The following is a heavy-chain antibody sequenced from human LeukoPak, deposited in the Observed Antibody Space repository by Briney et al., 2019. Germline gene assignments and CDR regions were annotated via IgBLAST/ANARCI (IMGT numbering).Heavy chain of an antibody. CDR2: IYSGDNT. CDR1: GFTVSNNY. Sequence: GGSLRLSCAASGFTVSNNYMSWVRQAPGKGLEWVSVIYSGDNTYYVESVKGRFTISRDNSKNTLFLQMNRLRAEDTAVYYCAGRRVLDSSFDYWGQGTLVTVSS. V-gene: IGHV3-66*02. CDR3: AGRRVLDSSFDY. D-gene: IGHD2-8*01. J-gene: IGHJ4*02.